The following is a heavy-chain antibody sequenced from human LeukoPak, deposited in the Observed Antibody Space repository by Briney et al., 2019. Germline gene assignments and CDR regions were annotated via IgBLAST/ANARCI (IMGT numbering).Heavy chain of an antibody. Sequence: SETLSLTCTVSGGSLSSGSYYWRWVRQPAGRGLEWVGRIYTSGSTNNNPSLKSRVTMSVDTSKNQFSLKLSSVTAADTAVYYCARDGVVGATKESYYYYMDVWGKGTTVTVSS. D-gene: IGHD1-26*01. CDR2: IYTSGST. J-gene: IGHJ6*03. CDR3: ARDGVVGATKESYYYYMDV. CDR1: GGSLSSGSYY. V-gene: IGHV4-61*02.